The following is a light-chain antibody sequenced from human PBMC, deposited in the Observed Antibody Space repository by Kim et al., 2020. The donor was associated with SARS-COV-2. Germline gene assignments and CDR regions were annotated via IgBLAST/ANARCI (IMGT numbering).Light chain of an antibody. CDR3: QQYETLPPT. Sequence: EIVLTQSPGTLSLSPGERATLSCRASRSLSNAYLAWYQQKPGQAPSLLIYDASNRATGIPDRFSGSWSGTDFTLTISRLEPEDFAVYSCQQYETLPPTFGGGTKVDIK. V-gene: IGKV3-20*01. CDR1: RSLSNAY. J-gene: IGKJ4*01. CDR2: DAS.